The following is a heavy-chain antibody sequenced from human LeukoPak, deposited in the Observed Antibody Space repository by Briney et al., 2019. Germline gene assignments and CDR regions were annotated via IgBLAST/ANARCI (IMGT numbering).Heavy chain of an antibody. V-gene: IGHV3-33*01. CDR2: IWYDGSNK. D-gene: IGHD2-21*01. CDR1: GFTFSSHG. CDR3: ARDVAFYLDY. Sequence: GGSLRLSCAASGFTFSSHGMHWVRQAPGKGLEWVAVIWYDGSNKYYADPVKGRFTISRDSSKNTLYRQMNSLRAEDTAVYYCARDVAFYLDYWGQGTLVTVSS. J-gene: IGHJ4*02.